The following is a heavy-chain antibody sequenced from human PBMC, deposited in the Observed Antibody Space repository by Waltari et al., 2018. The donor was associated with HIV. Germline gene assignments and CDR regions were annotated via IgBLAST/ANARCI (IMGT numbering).Heavy chain of an antibody. CDR1: GFTLDDYA. V-gene: IGHV3-9*01. Sequence: EVQLVESGGGLVQPGRYLRLSCEASGFTLDDYAMHWVRQAPGKGLEWVSGISWNSGSIGYADSVKGRFTISRDNAKNSLYLQMNSLRAEDTALYYCAKSGYDSSGWDYWGQGTLVTVSS. CDR3: AKSGYDSSGWDY. J-gene: IGHJ4*02. D-gene: IGHD3-22*01. CDR2: ISWNSGSI.